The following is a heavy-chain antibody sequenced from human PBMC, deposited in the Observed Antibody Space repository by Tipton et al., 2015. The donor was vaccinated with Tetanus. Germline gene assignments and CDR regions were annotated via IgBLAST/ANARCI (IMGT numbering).Heavy chain of an antibody. Sequence: GLVKPSETLSLTCSVSGDSISSFYWSWIRQPAGKGLEWIGRIYTSGSTNYNPSLKSRVTMSVDTSKRQFSLKLNSVTAADTAVYSCAGGLVRWYEPWGRGTLVTVSS. CDR1: GDSISSFY. D-gene: IGHD3-10*01. V-gene: IGHV4-4*07. J-gene: IGHJ5*02. CDR3: AGGLVRWYEP. CDR2: IYTSGST.